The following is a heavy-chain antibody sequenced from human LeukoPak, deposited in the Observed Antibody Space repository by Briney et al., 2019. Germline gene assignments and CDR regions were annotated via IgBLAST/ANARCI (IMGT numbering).Heavy chain of an antibody. V-gene: IGHV3-23*01. J-gene: IGHJ1*01. D-gene: IGHD1-7*01. CDR1: GGSFSGYY. CDR2: IRGSGDDT. Sequence: ETLSLTCAVYGGSFSGYYWSWVRRAPGKGLEWVSAIRGSGDDTYYAESVKGRFTISRDNSKNTLYLQMNSLRAEDTAVYYCAKAHDDWNYVYFRHWGQGTLVTVSS. CDR3: AKAHDDWNYVYFRH.